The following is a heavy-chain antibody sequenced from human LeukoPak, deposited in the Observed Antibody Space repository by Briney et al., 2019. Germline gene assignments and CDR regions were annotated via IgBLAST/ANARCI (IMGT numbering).Heavy chain of an antibody. CDR3: ARDISYGNANWFDP. V-gene: IGHV3-53*01. Sequence: GGSLRLSCAASGFTFSNYAMSWVRQAPGKGLEWVSVIYSGGSTYYADSVKGRFTISRDNSKNTLYLQMNSLRAEDTAVYYCARDISYGNANWFDPWGQGTLVTVSS. CDR1: GFTFSNYA. CDR2: IYSGGST. J-gene: IGHJ5*02. D-gene: IGHD5-18*01.